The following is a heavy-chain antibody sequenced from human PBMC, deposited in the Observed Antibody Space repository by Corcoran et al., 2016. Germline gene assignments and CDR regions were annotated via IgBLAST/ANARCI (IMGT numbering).Heavy chain of an antibody. CDR1: GFTFSSYG. Sequence: QVQLVESGGGVVQPGRSLRLSCAASGFTFSSYGMHWVRQAPGKGLEWVSVIWYGGSNIYYADSVKGRFTISRDNSKNTLYLQMNSLRAEDTAVYYCARVLGRYYGWRLLNSLGSWGQGTLVTVSS. V-gene: IGHV3-33*01. CDR2: IWYGGSNI. CDR3: ARVLGRYYGWRLLNSLGS. J-gene: IGHJ5*01. D-gene: IGHD2-21*01.